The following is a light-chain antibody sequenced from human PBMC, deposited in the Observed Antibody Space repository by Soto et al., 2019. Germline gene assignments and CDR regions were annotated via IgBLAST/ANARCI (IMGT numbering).Light chain of an antibody. J-gene: IGKJ5*01. CDR2: DAS. CDR1: QSIRTS. V-gene: IGKV3-11*01. CDR3: QRRNVWHTIT. Sequence: EVVLTQSPATLSLSPGERATLSFSSSQSIRTSLSWYQQKPGQAPRLVIFDASNRANGVPARFGGSGSGTDFTLTINSLETEDFAVYYCQRRNVWHTITFGQGTRLEIK.